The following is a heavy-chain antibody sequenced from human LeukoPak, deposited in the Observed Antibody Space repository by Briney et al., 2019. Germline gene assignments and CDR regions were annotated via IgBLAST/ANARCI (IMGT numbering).Heavy chain of an antibody. J-gene: IGHJ6*02. Sequence: GASLKVSCKASGYTFTSYDINWVRQATGQGLEWMGWMNPNSGNTGYAQKFQGRVTMTRNTSISTAYMELSSLRSEDTAVYYCARGRRRYCSGGSCYRYYYYGMDVWGQGTTVTVSS. V-gene: IGHV1-8*01. D-gene: IGHD2-15*01. CDR3: ARGRRRYCSGGSCYRYYYYGMDV. CDR2: MNPNSGNT. CDR1: GYTFTSYD.